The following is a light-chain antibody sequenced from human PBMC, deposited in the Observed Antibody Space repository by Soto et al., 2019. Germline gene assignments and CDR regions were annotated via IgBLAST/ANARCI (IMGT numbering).Light chain of an antibody. CDR2: DVN. V-gene: IGLV2-14*03. CDR1: SSDVGGYNY. CDR3: SSYTSTSTLAV. Sequence: QSALTQPASVSGSPGQSITISCTGTSSDVGGYNYVSWYQQHPGKAPKLMIYDVNNRPSGVSNRFSGSKSGNTASLTLSGLQAEDEADYYCSSYTSTSTLAVFGGGTQLTVL. J-gene: IGLJ2*01.